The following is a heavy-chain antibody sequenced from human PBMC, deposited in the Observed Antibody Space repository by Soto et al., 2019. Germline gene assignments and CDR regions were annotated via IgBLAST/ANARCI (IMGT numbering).Heavy chain of an antibody. J-gene: IGHJ4*02. V-gene: IGHV3-74*01. CDR3: TSDTFGARDS. CDR1: GFAFSSEW. Sequence: EVQLVEPGGGLVQPGGSLRLSCAASGFAFSSEWMHWVRQAPGKGLVWVSRIDPYDTGITYADSVKGRFTISRDNAKNTLYLQMNSLRAEDTAVYYCTSDTFGARDSWGQGTLVTVSS. D-gene: IGHD2-15*01. CDR2: IDPYDTGI.